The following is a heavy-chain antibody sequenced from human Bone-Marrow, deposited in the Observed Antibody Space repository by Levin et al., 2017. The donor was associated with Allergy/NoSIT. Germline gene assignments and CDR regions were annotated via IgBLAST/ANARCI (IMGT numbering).Heavy chain of an antibody. CDR3: SKDSASYYPSGYFDH. Sequence: LSLTCAASGFTFSAYGVHWVRQTPGKGLEWVAFIRYDGGKKDYADFVKGRFSISRDNSENTVSLEMSSLRSDDTAIYYCSKDSASYYPSGYFDHWGQGTLVSVSS. CDR2: IRYDGGKK. J-gene: IGHJ4*02. V-gene: IGHV3-30*02. CDR1: GFTFSAYG. D-gene: IGHD1-26*01.